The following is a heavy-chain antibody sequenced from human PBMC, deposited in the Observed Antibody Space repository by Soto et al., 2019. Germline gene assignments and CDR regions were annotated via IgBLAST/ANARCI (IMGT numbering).Heavy chain of an antibody. CDR1: GGSISSGGYY. CDR3: ARLGGYYQAFNI. V-gene: IGHV4-61*08. CDR2: IYYSGST. Sequence: PSETLSLTCAVSGGSISSGGYYWSLIRQPPGKGLEWIGYIYYSGSTNYNPSLKSRVTISVDTSKNQFSLKLSSVTAADTAVYYCARLGGYYQAFNIWGPGALVTVSS. D-gene: IGHD3-22*01. J-gene: IGHJ4*01.